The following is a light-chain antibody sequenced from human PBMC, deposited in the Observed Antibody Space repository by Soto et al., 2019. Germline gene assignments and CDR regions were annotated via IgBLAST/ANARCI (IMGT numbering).Light chain of an antibody. CDR3: CSYAGSISHVV. CDR2: EGS. CDR1: SSDVGSYNL. V-gene: IGLV2-23*01. Sequence: QSALTQPDSVSGSPGQSITISCTGTSSDVGSYNLVSWDQQHPGKAPKLMIYEGSKRPSGVSNRFSGYKSGNTASLTISGRQAEDEADYYCCSYAGSISHVVFGGGTKLPVL. J-gene: IGLJ2*01.